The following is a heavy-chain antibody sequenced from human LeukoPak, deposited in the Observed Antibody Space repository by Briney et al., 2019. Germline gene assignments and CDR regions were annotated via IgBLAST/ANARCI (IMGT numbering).Heavy chain of an antibody. CDR2: IWYDGSNK. V-gene: IGHV3-33*01. J-gene: IGHJ4*02. D-gene: IGHD3-9*01. CDR3: ARDRYDILTGYYMYFDY. CDR1: GFSFSSYG. Sequence: GGSLILSCAASGFSFSSYGMHWVRQAPGKGLEWVAVIWYDGSNKYYADSVKGRFTISRDNSKNTLFLQMSSLRAEDTAVYYCARDRYDILTGYYMYFDYWGQGSLVTVSS.